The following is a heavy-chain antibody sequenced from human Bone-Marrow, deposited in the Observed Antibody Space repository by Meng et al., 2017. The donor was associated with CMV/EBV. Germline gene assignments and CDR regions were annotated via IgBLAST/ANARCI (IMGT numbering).Heavy chain of an antibody. Sequence: SETLSLTCTVSGGSVSSGSYYWSWIRQPPGKGLEWIGYIYYSGSTNYNPSLKSRVTISVDTSKNQFSLKLSSVTAADTAVYYCARGPMGGSFDPWGQGTRVTVYS. CDR2: IYYSGST. CDR3: ARGPMGGSFDP. D-gene: IGHD3-16*01. CDR1: GGSVSSGSYY. V-gene: IGHV4-61*01. J-gene: IGHJ5*02.